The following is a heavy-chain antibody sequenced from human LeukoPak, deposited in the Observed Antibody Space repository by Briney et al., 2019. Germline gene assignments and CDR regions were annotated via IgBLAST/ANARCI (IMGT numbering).Heavy chain of an antibody. D-gene: IGHD3-22*01. CDR3: ARKDYYDSNGLDY. CDR2: IHHSGST. V-gene: IGHV4-4*02. Sequence: WIGEIHHSGSTNYNPSLKSRVTISVDKSKNQFSLKLSSVTAADTAMYYCARKDYYDSNGLDYWGQGSLVTVSS. J-gene: IGHJ4*02.